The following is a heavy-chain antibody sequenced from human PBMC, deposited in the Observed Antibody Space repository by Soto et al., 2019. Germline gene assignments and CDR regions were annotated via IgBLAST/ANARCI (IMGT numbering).Heavy chain of an antibody. CDR1: GFSFSSYA. CDR2: ISARGGSS. J-gene: IGHJ4*02. V-gene: IGHV3-23*01. D-gene: IGHD5-12*01. Sequence: EVQLLESGGGLVQPGGSLRLSCAASGFSFSSYAMVWVRQAPGKGLVWVSVISARGGSSYFADSVKGRFTISRDNSKNVLSLEMNSLRAEDTDIYFCAKGSIEYSASVDNWGQGTLVLVSS. CDR3: AKGSIEYSASVDN.